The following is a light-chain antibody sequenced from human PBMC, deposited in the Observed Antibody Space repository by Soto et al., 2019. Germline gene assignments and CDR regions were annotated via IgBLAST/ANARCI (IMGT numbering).Light chain of an antibody. V-gene: IGKV3-11*01. CDR3: QQRSNWPPVIT. Sequence: DIVLTQSPATLSLSPGERATLSCRASQSVSRNFAWYQQKPGQAPSLLIYDASNRATGIPARFSGSGSGTDFTLTISSLEPEDFALYYCQQRSNWPPVITFGQGTRLEMK. CDR2: DAS. CDR1: QSVSRN. J-gene: IGKJ5*01.